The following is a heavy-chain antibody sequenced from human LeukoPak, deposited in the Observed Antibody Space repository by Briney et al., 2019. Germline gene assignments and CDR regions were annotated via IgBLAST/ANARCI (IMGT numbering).Heavy chain of an antibody. V-gene: IGHV1-2*02. J-gene: IGHJ5*02. CDR3: ARGGQWEPLPTNWFDP. CDR1: GYTFTGYY. CDR2: INPNSGGT. D-gene: IGHD1-26*01. Sequence: VASVKVSCKASGYTFTGYYMHWVRQAPGQGLEWMGWINPNSGGTNYAQKFQGRVTTTRDTSISTAYMELSRLRSDDTAVYYCARGGQWEPLPTNWFDPWGQGTLVTVSS.